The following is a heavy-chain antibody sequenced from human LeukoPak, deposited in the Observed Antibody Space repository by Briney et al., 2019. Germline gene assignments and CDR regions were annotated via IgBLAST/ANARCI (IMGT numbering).Heavy chain of an antibody. CDR3: ARGMYINYGDY. Sequence: GGSLRLSCAASGFTFSSYAMSWVRQAPGKGLEWVSRISSDGSSTTYADSVKGRFTISRDNAKNTLYLHMNSLRAEDTAVYYCARGMYINYGDYWGQGTLVTVSS. CDR2: ISSDGSST. CDR1: GFTFSSYA. J-gene: IGHJ4*02. D-gene: IGHD4-17*01. V-gene: IGHV3-74*01.